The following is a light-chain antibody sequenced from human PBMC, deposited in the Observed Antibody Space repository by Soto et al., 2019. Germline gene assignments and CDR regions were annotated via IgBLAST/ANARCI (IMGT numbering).Light chain of an antibody. V-gene: IGKV1-5*03. CDR2: KAS. Sequence: DIQMTQSHSTLSASVGDRVTITCRASQSISSWLAWYQQEPGQAPKILIYKASSLESGVPSRFSGSGSGTEFTLTISSLQPDDFATYYCQQYNSYPIPFGQGTRLEIK. CDR3: QQYNSYPIP. CDR1: QSISSW. J-gene: IGKJ5*01.